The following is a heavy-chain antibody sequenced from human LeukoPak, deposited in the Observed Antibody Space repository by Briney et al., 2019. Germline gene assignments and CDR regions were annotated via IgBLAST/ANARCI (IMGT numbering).Heavy chain of an antibody. Sequence: GRSLRLSCAASGFTFSSDWMRWMRHTPGKGLGRVANIKYDGNEEYYVDSVRGRFTISRDNAKNSLYLQLNSLRVEDTAVYYCKAGGAAPGSFDYWGQGTLVTVSP. D-gene: IGHD1-1*01. CDR1: GFTFSSDW. J-gene: IGHJ4*02. CDR2: IKYDGNEE. CDR3: KAGGAAPGSFDY. V-gene: IGHV3-7*02.